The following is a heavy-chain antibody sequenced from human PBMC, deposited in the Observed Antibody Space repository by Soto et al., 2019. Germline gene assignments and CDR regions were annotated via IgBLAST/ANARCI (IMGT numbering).Heavy chain of an antibody. CDR3: ARHVSSKSEQWLVPCAQFDY. CDR1: GGSISSSSYY. J-gene: IGHJ4*02. D-gene: IGHD6-19*01. V-gene: IGHV4-39*01. Sequence: SETLSLTCTVSGGSISSSSYYWGWIRQSPGKGLEWIGSIYYSGSTYYNPSLKSRVTISVDTSKNQFSLKLSSVTAADTAVYYCARHVSSKSEQWLVPCAQFDYWGQGTLVTVSS. CDR2: IYYSGST.